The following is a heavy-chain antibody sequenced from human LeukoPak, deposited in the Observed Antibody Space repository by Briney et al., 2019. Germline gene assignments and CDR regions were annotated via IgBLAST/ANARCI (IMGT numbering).Heavy chain of an antibody. CDR3: ARAYYDFWSGSLHFDY. D-gene: IGHD3-3*01. CDR1: GFTFSNYG. V-gene: IGHV3-23*01. CDR2: ISGSGFST. J-gene: IGHJ4*02. Sequence: PGGSLRLSCAASGFTFSNYGMSWVRQAPGKGLEWVSAISGSGFSTYFADSVKGRFTISRDNSKNTLFLHMNSLRAEDTAVYYCARAYYDFWSGSLHFDYWGQGTLVTVSS.